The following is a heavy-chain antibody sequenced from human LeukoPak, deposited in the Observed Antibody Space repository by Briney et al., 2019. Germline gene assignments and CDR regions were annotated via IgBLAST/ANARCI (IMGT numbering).Heavy chain of an antibody. D-gene: IGHD3-9*01. CDR2: ISSSSSYI. V-gene: IGHV3-21*01. Sequence: PGGSLRLSCAASGFTFSSYSMNWVRQAPGKGLEWVSSISSSSSYIYYADSVKGRFTISRDNAKNSLYLQMNSLRAEDTAVYYCARENHLARLVTPFAFDIWGQGTMVTVSS. CDR3: ARENHLARLVTPFAFDI. J-gene: IGHJ3*02. CDR1: GFTFSSYS.